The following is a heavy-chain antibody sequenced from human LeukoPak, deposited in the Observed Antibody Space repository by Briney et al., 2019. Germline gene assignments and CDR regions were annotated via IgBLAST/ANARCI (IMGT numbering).Heavy chain of an antibody. V-gene: IGHV1-2*02. CDR2: INPNTGGT. Sequence: ASVKGSCKASGYTCTGYYMHWVRQATGQGLEWMGWINPNTGGTNYAQKFQGGVTMTRDTSITTAYMELSGLRSDDTAVYYCARDLEQWRGRMDVWGQGTTVTVSS. CDR3: ARDLEQWRGRMDV. CDR1: GYTCTGYY. J-gene: IGHJ6*02. D-gene: IGHD6-19*01.